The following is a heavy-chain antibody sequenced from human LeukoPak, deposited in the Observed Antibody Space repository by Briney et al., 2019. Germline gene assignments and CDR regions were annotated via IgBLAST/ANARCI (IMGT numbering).Heavy chain of an antibody. CDR3: TRDGSGSYYHPPFDY. CDR2: IRSKAYGGTT. CDR1: GFTFSDYA. Sequence: GGSLRLSCTASGFTFSDYAMSWFRQAPGKGLEWVGFIRSKAYGGTTEYAASVKGRFTISRDDSKSIAYLQMSSLKTEDTAVYYCTRDGSGSYYHPPFDYWGQGTLVTVSS. D-gene: IGHD3-10*01. J-gene: IGHJ4*02. V-gene: IGHV3-49*03.